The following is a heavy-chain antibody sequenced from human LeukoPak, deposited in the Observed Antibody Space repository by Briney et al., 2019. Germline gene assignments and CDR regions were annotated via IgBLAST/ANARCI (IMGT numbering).Heavy chain of an antibody. J-gene: IGHJ4*02. Sequence: SQTLSLTCTVSGGSISSGGYYWSWIRQHPGKGLEWIGYIYYSGSTYYNPSLKSRVTISVDTSKNQFSLKLSSVTAADTAVYYCARSYYDSSGPLRYWGQGTLVTVSS. D-gene: IGHD3-22*01. CDR2: IYYSGST. CDR3: ARSYYDSSGPLRY. CDR1: GGSISSGGYY. V-gene: IGHV4-31*03.